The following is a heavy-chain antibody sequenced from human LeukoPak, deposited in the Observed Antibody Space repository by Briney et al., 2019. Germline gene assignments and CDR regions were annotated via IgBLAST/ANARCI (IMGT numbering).Heavy chain of an antibody. J-gene: IGHJ4*02. CDR2: IRFDGSDK. CDR1: GFSFSSYG. CDR3: TKDSTYHYDSSAYYLFDY. V-gene: IGHV3-30*02. D-gene: IGHD3-22*01. Sequence: PGGSLRLSCAASGFSFSSYGNHWVRQAPGKGLEWVAFIRFDGSDKYYADSVKGRFTISKDTSKNTLIMQLNSLRPEDTAVYFCTKDSTYHYDSSAYYLFDYWGQGTLVTVSS.